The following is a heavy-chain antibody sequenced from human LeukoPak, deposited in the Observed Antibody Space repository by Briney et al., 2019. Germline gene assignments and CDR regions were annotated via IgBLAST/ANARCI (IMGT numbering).Heavy chain of an antibody. CDR2: ISYDGSNK. CDR3: ARGRPMVRGVIIKGPARLFDP. D-gene: IGHD3-10*01. Sequence: GRSLRLSCAASGFTFSSYAMHWVRQAPGKGLEWVAVISYDGSNKYYADSVKGRFTISRDNSKNTLYLQMNSLRAEDTAVYYCARGRPMVRGVIIKGPARLFDPWGQGTLVTVSS. J-gene: IGHJ5*02. CDR1: GFTFSSYA. V-gene: IGHV3-30*04.